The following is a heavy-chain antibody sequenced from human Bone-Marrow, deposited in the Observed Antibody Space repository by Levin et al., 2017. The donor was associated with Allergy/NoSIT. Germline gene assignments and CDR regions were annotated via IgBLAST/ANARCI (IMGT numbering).Heavy chain of an antibody. CDR1: GFSLSNAW. CDR2: ITSKTDGATT. V-gene: IGHV3-15*01. D-gene: IGHD6-19*01. J-gene: IGHJ4*02. Sequence: GGSLRLSCAASGFSLSNAWMNWVRQAPGKGLQWVGRITSKTDGATTDYAAPVKCRFTISRDDSTNTLDLQTNSLKIEDTAVYYCTTQFQWWGQGTLVAVSS. CDR3: TTQFQW.